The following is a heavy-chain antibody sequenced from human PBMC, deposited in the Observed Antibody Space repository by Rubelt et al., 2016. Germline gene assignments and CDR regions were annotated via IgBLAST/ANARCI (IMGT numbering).Heavy chain of an antibody. D-gene: IGHD2-8*01. CDR3: AKVKWVS. V-gene: IGHV3-30*04. Sequence: QVQLVESGGGVVQPGRSLRLSCAASGFTFSSYAMHWVRQAPGKGLEWVAVISYDGSNKFYADSGKGRFTNSRDKSKNTRELQMNSLRDEDTAVYYCAKVKWVSWGQGTLVTVSS. CDR2: ISYDGSNK. J-gene: IGHJ4*02. CDR1: GFTFSSYA.